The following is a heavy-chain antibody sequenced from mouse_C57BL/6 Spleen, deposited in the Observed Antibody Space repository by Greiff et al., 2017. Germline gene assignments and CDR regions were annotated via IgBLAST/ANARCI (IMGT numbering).Heavy chain of an antibody. J-gene: IGHJ2*01. D-gene: IGHD1-1*01. CDR2: IDPSDSYT. V-gene: IGHV1-69*01. Sequence: QVQLQQPGAELVMPGASVKLSCKASGYTFTSYWMHWVKQRPGQGLEWIGEIDPSDSYTNYNQKFKGKSTLTVDKSSCTAYMQLSSLTSEDSAVYYCARWDYGSSFLDYWGQGTTLTVSS. CDR1: GYTFTSYW. CDR3: ARWDYGSSFLDY.